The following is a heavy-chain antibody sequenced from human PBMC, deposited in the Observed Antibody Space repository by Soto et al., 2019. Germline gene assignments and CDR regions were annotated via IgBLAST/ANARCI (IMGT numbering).Heavy chain of an antibody. CDR2: IYYSGST. J-gene: IGHJ6*03. V-gene: IGHV4-31*03. D-gene: IGHD2-15*01. CDR3: ARDGGYCSGGSCYNYYYMDV. Sequence: SETLSLTCTVSGGSISSGGYYWSWIRQHPGKGLEWIGYIYYSGSTYYNPSLKSRVTISVDTSKNQFSLKLSSVTAADTAVYYCARDGGYCSGGSCYNYYYMDVWGKGTTVTVSS. CDR1: GGSISSGGYY.